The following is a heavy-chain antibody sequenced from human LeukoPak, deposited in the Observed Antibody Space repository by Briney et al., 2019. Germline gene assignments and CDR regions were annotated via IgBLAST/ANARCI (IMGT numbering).Heavy chain of an antibody. D-gene: IGHD3-22*01. V-gene: IGHV3-23*01. CDR2: ISDTGGST. CDR1: GFTFSSYG. CDR3: AKDQPAQIGLFDY. Sequence: GGSLRLSCAASGFTFSSYGMNWVRQAPGRGLEWVSVISDTGGSTYYAVSVKGRFTISRDNSKNTLYLQMSSLRADDTAVYYCAKDQPAQIGLFDYWGQGTLVTVPS. J-gene: IGHJ4*02.